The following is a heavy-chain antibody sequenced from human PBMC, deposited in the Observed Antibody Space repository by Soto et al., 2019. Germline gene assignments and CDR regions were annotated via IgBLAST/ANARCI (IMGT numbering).Heavy chain of an antibody. J-gene: IGHJ6*02. CDR2: IIPIFGTA. V-gene: IGHV1-69*01. D-gene: IGHD2-2*02. CDR3: ARTVVVPAAIANYYYGMDV. Sequence: QVQLVQSGAEVKKPGSSVNVSCKASGGTFSSYAISWVRQAPGQGLEWMGGIIPIFGTANYAQKFQGRVTITADESTSTAYMELSSLRSEDTAVYYCARTVVVPAAIANYYYGMDVWGHGTTVTVSS. CDR1: GGTFSSYA.